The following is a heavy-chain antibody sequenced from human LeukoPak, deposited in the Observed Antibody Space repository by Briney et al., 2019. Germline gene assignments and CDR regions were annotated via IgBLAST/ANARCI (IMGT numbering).Heavy chain of an antibody. CDR3: AKESGDYDISPQHWFDP. V-gene: IGHV3-30*18. D-gene: IGHD3-9*01. Sequence: GRSLRLSCAAFGFTFSSYGMHWVRQAPGKGLEWVAVISYDGSNKYYADSVKGRFTISRDNSKNTLYLQMNSLRAEDTAVYYCAKESGDYDISPQHWFDPWGQGTLVTVSS. J-gene: IGHJ5*02. CDR1: GFTFSSYG. CDR2: ISYDGSNK.